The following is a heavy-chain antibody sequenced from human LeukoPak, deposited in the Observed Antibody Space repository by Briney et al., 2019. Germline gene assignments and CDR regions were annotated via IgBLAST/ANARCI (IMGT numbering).Heavy chain of an antibody. J-gene: IGHJ6*02. D-gene: IGHD5-24*01. CDR2: ISGSGGST. V-gene: IGHV3-23*01. Sequence: PGGSLRLSCAASGFTFSSYAMSWVRQAPGKGLEWVSAISGSGGSTYYADSVKGRFTISRDNSRNTLYLQMNSLRAEDTAVYYCARTRTRRDGYNYLYYYGMDVWGQGTTVTVSS. CDR1: GFTFSSYA. CDR3: ARTRTRRDGYNYLYYYGMDV.